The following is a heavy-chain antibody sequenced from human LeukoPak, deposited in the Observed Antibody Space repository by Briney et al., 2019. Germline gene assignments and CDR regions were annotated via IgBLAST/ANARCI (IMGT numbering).Heavy chain of an antibody. V-gene: IGHV3-64*01. J-gene: IGHJ4*02. D-gene: IGHD3-16*01. Sequence: PGGSLRLSCAASGFTFSSCVMLWVRQAPGMGLEYVSSIDPNGKTSYYANSVKGRFTISRDNSKNTLYLQMSSLRAEDSAVYYCAKRGGYETMAAFDYWGQGTLVTVSS. CDR3: AKRGGYETMAAFDY. CDR1: GFTFSSCV. CDR2: IDPNGKTS.